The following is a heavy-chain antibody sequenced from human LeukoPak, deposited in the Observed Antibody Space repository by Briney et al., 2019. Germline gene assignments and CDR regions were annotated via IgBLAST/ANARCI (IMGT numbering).Heavy chain of an antibody. D-gene: IGHD1-7*01. J-gene: IGHJ2*01. V-gene: IGHV5-51*01. CDR3: ARGNYVYYGFRFFDV. CDR1: GYSFSSYW. Sequence: GESLKISCKASGYSFSSYWIGWGSQVPGTGLEWMGIVYPGDSDTRYSPAFQGQVTISADKSVNTAYLQWSSLKAADTATYFCARGNYVYYGFRFFDVWARGTLVIVSS. CDR2: VYPGDSDT.